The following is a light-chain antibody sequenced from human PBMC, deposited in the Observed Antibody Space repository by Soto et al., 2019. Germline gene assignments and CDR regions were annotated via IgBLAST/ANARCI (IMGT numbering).Light chain of an antibody. CDR1: QSVDSTF. J-gene: IGKJ1*01. CDR2: GAS. V-gene: IGKV3-20*01. CDR3: QQYMSSVT. Sequence: EIVLTQSPGSLSLSPGERATLSCRASQSVDSTFFAWYQKKPGQAPRLLIYGASKRATGVPDRFSGSGSGTDFTLPISRLEPEDFAVYYCQQYMSSVTFGQGTKVEIK.